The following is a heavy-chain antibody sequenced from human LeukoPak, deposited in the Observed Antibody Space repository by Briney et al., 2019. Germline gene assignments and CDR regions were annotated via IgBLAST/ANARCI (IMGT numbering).Heavy chain of an antibody. J-gene: IGHJ6*03. Sequence: ASVKVSCKASGYTFTSYGISWVRQAPGQGLEWMGWSSAYNGNTNYAQKLQGRVTMTTDTSTSTAYMELRSLRSDDTAVYYCARELRIVGATQYYYYMDVWGKGTTVTVSS. CDR1: GYTFTSYG. CDR3: ARELRIVGATQYYYYMDV. D-gene: IGHD1-26*01. CDR2: SSAYNGNT. V-gene: IGHV1-18*01.